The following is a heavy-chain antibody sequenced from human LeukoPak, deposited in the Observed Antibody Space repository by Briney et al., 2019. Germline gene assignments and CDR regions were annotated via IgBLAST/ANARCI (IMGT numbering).Heavy chain of an antibody. CDR1: GFTFTSYG. V-gene: IGHV3-30*02. CDR3: ARGSPIVVVSPNWFDP. Sequence: GGSLRLSCAASGFTFTSYGIHWVRQAPGKGLEWVAFIRYDGSKKYYADSVKGRFTISRDNSKNTLYLQMNSLRSEDTAVYYCARGSPIVVVSPNWFDPWGQGTLVTVSS. D-gene: IGHD2-21*01. CDR2: IRYDGSKK. J-gene: IGHJ5*02.